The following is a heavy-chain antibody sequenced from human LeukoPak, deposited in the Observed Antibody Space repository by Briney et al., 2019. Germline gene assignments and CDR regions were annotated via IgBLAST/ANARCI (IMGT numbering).Heavy chain of an antibody. CDR3: ARQSCSSTACWHLLEY. J-gene: IGHJ4*02. D-gene: IGHD2-2*01. V-gene: IGHV4-4*09. CDR2: IYASGNT. CDR1: GGSISGYY. Sequence: PSETLSLTCTVSGGSISGYYWSWIRQPPGKGLEWIGYIYASGNTNFNPSLKSRVTISVDTSKNQFSLKLSSVTAADTAVYYCARQSCSSTACWHLLEYWGQGTLVTVSS.